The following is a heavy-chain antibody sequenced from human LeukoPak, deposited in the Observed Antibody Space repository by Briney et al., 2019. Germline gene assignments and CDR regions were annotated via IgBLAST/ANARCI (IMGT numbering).Heavy chain of an antibody. CDR1: GFSFSTHA. Sequence: GGSLRLSCAASGFSFSTHAMGWVRQAPGKGLEWVSVISGSGDDTYQADSVKGRFIISRDNSNNTLSVQMNSLRAEDTAVYYCVKGAKYSGSSVDYFYMDVWAKGTTVTVSS. CDR2: ISGSGDDT. J-gene: IGHJ6*03. V-gene: IGHV3-23*01. CDR3: VKGAKYSGSSVDYFYMDV. D-gene: IGHD1-26*01.